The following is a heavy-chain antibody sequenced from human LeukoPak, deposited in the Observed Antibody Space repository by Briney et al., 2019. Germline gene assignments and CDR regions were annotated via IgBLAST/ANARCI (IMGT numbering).Heavy chain of an antibody. CDR3: ARDSGWWRFDF. J-gene: IGHJ4*02. CDR2: ISDSGSGT. Sequence: GGSLRLSCPASGFTFSSYAMSWVRQAPGKGLEWVSPISDSGSGTYYADSVKGRFTISRDNGKNSLYLQMNSLRAEDTAVYYCARDSGWWRFDFWGQGTLVTVSS. CDR1: GFTFSSYA. V-gene: IGHV3-23*01. D-gene: IGHD6-13*01.